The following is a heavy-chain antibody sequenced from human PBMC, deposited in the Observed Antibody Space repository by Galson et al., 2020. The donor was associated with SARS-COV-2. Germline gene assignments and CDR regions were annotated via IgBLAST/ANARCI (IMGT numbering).Heavy chain of an antibody. J-gene: IGHJ5*02. CDR2: LYYGGKT. V-gene: IGHV4-39*01. CDR3: VRGYFDLVTRGAWFDP. CDR1: GGSIASNTTY. D-gene: IGHD2-21*02. Sequence: SETLSLTCSVSGGSIASNTTYWGWIRQPPGKGLEWIGSLYYGGKTYYNPSLKSRVTISIDTSKNQFFMKLSSVTAADTAVFYCVRGYFDLVTRGAWFDPWGQGTLVTVSS.